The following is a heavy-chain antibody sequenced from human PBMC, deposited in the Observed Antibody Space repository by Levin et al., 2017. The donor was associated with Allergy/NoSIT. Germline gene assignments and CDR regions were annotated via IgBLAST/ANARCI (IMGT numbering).Heavy chain of an antibody. CDR3: ATDVGGD. D-gene: IGHD2-15*01. CDR2: IKPDGSEK. J-gene: IGHJ4*02. Sequence: GESLKISCVASGFTFSSDWMTWVRQAPGKGLEWVANIKPDGSEKYYADSVKGRFAIFRDNAKSSLYLQMNSLRAEDTALYYCATDVGGDWGQGTLVTVSS. CDR1: GFTFSSDW. V-gene: IGHV3-7*04.